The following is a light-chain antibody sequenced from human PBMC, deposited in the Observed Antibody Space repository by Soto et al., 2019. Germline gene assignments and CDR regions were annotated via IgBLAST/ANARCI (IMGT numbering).Light chain of an antibody. CDR3: QQYNNWPKT. V-gene: IGKV3-15*01. CDR1: HSVSSN. J-gene: IGKJ1*01. CDR2: GAS. Sequence: EIVMTQSPATLSVSPGERATLSCRASHSVSSNLAWYQQKPGQAPRLLIYGASTRATGIPARFSGSGSGTEFTLTISSLQSEDFAVDYCQQYNNWPKTFSQGTKVEIK.